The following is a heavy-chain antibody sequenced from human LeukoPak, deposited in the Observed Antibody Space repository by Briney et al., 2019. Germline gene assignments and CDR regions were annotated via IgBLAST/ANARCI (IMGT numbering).Heavy chain of an antibody. CDR1: GYSFTSYW. V-gene: IGHV5-51*01. D-gene: IGHD3-3*01. J-gene: IGHJ3*02. Sequence: GESLKISCKGSGYSFTSYWIGWVRQMPGKGLEWMGIIYPGDSDTRYSPSFQGQVTISADKSISTAYLQWRSLKASDTAMYYCARQYYDFWSGSTPGAFDIWGQGTMVTVSS. CDR3: ARQYYDFWSGSTPGAFDI. CDR2: IYPGDSDT.